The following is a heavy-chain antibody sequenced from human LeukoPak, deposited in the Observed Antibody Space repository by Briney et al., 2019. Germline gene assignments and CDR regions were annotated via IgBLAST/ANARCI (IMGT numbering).Heavy chain of an antibody. CDR2: MSGRESST. V-gene: IGHV3-23*01. J-gene: IGHJ5*02. Sequence: GGSLRLSCAASGFTFSSYSMTWVRQAPGKGLEWVSTMSGRESSTYYADSVKGRFTISRDNSKNTLYLQMNSLRAEDTAVYYCASDSSGWYRWFDPWGQGTLVTVSS. D-gene: IGHD6-19*01. CDR1: GFTFSSYS. CDR3: ASDSSGWYRWFDP.